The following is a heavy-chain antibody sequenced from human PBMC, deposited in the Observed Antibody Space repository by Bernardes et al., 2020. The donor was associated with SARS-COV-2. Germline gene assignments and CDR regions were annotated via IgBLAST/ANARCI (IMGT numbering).Heavy chain of an antibody. J-gene: IGHJ5*02. V-gene: IGHV4-39*07. CDR2: IYYSGST. D-gene: IGHD3-3*01. CDR1: GGSISSSSYY. Sequence: SETLSLTCTVSGGSISSSSYYWGWIRQPPGKGLEWIGSIYYSGSTYYNPSLKSRVTISVDTSKNQFSLKLSSVTAADTAVYYCARDKHYDFWSGYHNWFDPWGQGTLVTVSS. CDR3: ARDKHYDFWSGYHNWFDP.